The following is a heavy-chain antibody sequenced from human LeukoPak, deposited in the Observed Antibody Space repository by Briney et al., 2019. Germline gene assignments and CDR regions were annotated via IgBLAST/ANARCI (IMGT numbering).Heavy chain of an antibody. Sequence: ASVKVFCKASGYTFTSYYMHWVRQAPGQGLEWMGIINPNGGGTSYAQTFQGRVTMARDTSTSTVYMELSSLRSEDTAVYYCAMGERVRGVNWGQGTLVTVSS. J-gene: IGHJ1*01. CDR2: INPNGGGT. CDR3: AMGERVRGVN. D-gene: IGHD3-10*01. CDR1: GYTFTSYY. V-gene: IGHV1-46*01.